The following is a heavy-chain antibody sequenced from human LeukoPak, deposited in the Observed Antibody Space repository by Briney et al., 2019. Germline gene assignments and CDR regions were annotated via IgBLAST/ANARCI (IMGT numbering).Heavy chain of an antibody. CDR3: AKALTTLTTVWDL. J-gene: IGHJ5*02. CDR1: GFAFSYSS. Sequence: GGSLRLSCAASGFAFSYSSMHWVRQAPGKGLEWVAGISYDGHYKGYADSVRGRFTISRDDSKNTLFLQMNGLRADDTAVYYCAKALTTLTTVWDLWGQGTLVSVSS. CDR2: ISYDGHYK. D-gene: IGHD4-17*01. V-gene: IGHV3-30*04.